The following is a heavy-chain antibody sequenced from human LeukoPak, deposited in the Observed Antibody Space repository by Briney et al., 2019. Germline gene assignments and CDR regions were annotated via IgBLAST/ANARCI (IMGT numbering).Heavy chain of an antibody. J-gene: IGHJ6*03. CDR1: GFTFSSYA. Sequence: QPGGSLRLSCAASGFTFSSYAMHWVRQAPGKGLEYVSAISSNGGSTYYANSVKGRFTISRDNSKNTLYLQMGSLRAEDMAVYYCARDQSRYSGYDLGYYYYMDVWGKGTTVTVSS. D-gene: IGHD5-12*01. CDR3: ARDQSRYSGYDLGYYYYMDV. CDR2: ISSNGGST. V-gene: IGHV3-64*01.